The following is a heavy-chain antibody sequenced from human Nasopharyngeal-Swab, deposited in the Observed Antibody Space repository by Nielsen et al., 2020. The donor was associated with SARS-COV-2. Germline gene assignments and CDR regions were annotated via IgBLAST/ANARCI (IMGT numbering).Heavy chain of an antibody. J-gene: IGHJ6*02. CDR3: AKNNLAATVTNAGGYYYYGMDV. CDR1: GFTFSSYW. D-gene: IGHD4-17*01. V-gene: IGHV3-7*03. CDR2: IKQDGSEK. Sequence: GESLKISCAASGFTFSSYWMSWVRQAPGKGLEWVANIKQDGSEKYYVDSVKGRFTISRDNAKNSLYLQMNSLRAEDTAVYYCAKNNLAATVTNAGGYYYYGMDVWGQGTTVTVSS.